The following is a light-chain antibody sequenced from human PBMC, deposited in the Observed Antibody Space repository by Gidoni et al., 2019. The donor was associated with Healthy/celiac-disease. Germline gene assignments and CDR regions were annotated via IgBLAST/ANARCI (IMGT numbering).Light chain of an antibody. V-gene: IGKV4-1*01. CDR3: QQYYRTPSAT. Sequence: IVMTQSPDSLAVSLGERATINCKSSQSVLYSSNNKNYLAWYQQKPGQPPKLLIYWASTRESGVPERFSGSGYGTDFTLTISSLQAEDVAVYYCQQYYRTPSATCGQGTKVEIK. J-gene: IGKJ1*01. CDR2: WAS. CDR1: QSVLYSSNNKNY.